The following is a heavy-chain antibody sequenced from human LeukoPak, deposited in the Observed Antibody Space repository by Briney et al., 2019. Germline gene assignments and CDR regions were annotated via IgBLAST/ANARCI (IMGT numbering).Heavy chain of an antibody. D-gene: IGHD5-24*01. CDR1: GYRLTSYW. J-gene: IGHJ4*02. V-gene: IGHV5-51*01. CDR2: IYPGDSDT. CDR3: ARPWGDGYNSADY. Sequence: PGGSLKISCKGSGYRLTSYWIGWVRQMPGKGLEWMGIIYPGDSDTRYSPSFQGQVTISADKSISTAYLQWSSLKASDTAMYYCARPWGDGYNSADYWGQGTLVTVSS.